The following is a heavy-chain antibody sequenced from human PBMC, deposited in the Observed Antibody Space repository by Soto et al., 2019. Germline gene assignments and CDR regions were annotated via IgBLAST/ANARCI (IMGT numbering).Heavy chain of an antibody. CDR3: AREGGNRYYYYYGMDV. V-gene: IGHV1-8*01. J-gene: IGHJ6*02. D-gene: IGHD5-18*01. CDR2: MNPNSGNT. Sequence: QVQLVQSGAEVKKPGASVKVSCKASGYTFTSYDINWVRQATGQGLEWMGWMNPNSGNTGYAQKYQGRVTMTRNTSISTAYMELSSLRSEDTAVYYCAREGGNRYYYYYGMDVWGQGTTVTVSS. CDR1: GYTFTSYD.